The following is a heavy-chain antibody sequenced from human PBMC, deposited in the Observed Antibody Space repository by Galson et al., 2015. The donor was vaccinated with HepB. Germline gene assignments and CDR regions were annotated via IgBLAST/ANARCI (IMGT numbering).Heavy chain of an antibody. CDR1: GSTFSSYG. CDR3: LAGSHRLRAFDI. CDR2: ISYDGSNK. J-gene: IGHJ3*02. Sequence: SLRLSCAASGSTFSSYGMHWVRQAPGKGLEWVAVISYDGSNKYYADSVKGRFTISRDNSKNTLYLQMNSLRAEDTAVYYCLAGSHRLRAFDIWGQGTMVTVSS. D-gene: IGHD3-16*02. V-gene: IGHV3-30*03.